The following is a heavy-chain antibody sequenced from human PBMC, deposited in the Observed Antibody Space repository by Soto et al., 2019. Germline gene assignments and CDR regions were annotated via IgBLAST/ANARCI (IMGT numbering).Heavy chain of an antibody. CDR1: GYTFTNFG. J-gene: IGHJ4*02. V-gene: IGHV1-18*01. Sequence: QVQLVQSGAEVKRPGASVKVSCTASGYTFTNFGVTWVRQAPGQGLEWMSWISPETGKTYCARKLQGRVTMTTDTSTNTAYMELGSLRSDDTAVYYCVSDLRDYGGDAGYFDYWGQGTLVIVSS. CDR2: ISPETGKT. D-gene: IGHD2-21*02. CDR3: VSDLRDYGGDAGYFDY.